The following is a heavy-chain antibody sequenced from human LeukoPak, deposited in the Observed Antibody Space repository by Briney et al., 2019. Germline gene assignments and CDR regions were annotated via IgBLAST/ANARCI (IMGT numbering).Heavy chain of an antibody. J-gene: IGHJ6*03. CDR1: GGSISSYY. D-gene: IGHD3-16*01. CDR2: IYYSGST. CDR3: ARETSQKGAHYMDV. Sequence: SETLSLTCTVCGGSISSYYWSWIRQPPGKGLEWIGYIYYSGSTNYNPSLKSRVTISVDTSKNQFSLKLSSVTAADTAVYYCARETSQKGAHYMDVWGKGTTVTISS. V-gene: IGHV4-59*01.